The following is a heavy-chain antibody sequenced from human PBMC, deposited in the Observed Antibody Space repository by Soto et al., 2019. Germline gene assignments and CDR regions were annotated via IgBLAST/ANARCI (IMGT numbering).Heavy chain of an antibody. V-gene: IGHV1-46*01. J-gene: IGHJ4*02. D-gene: IGHD2-2*01. CDR3: AREDGYCVRTDCFKEGWGY. Sequence: ASVKVSCKASGYTFTSYYMHWVRQAPGQGLEWMGFIHPSGGSTTYAQKFQGRVTMTRDTSTSTVYMELSSLRSGDTAVYYCAREDGYCVRTDCFKEGWGYWGQGTLVTVSS. CDR2: IHPSGGST. CDR1: GYTFTSYY.